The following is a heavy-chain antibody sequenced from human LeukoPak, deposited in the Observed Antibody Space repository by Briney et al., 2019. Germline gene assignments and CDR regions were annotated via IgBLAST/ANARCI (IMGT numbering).Heavy chain of an antibody. D-gene: IGHD5-12*01. CDR1: GFTFSDYS. J-gene: IGHJ4*02. V-gene: IGHV3-48*04. Sequence: QPGGSLRLSCAASGFTFSDYSMNWVRQAPGKGLEWIPYVGISSGNTKYADSVKGRFTISGDSAKNSVFLQMNSLRVEDTAVYYCARDHRYAFDNWGQGTLVTVSS. CDR3: ARDHRYAFDN. CDR2: VGISSGNT.